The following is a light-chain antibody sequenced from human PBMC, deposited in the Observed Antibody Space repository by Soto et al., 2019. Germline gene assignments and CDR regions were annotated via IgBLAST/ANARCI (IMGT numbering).Light chain of an antibody. CDR3: QQYDSSLYP. CDR1: RSVSGSY. Sequence: EIVLTQSPGTLSFSPGERATLSCRASRSVSGSYLAWYQQKPGQAPRLLIYGASSRATGIPDRFSGSGSGTDFTLTISRLEPDDFAVYYCQQYDSSLYPFGQGTKLEIK. V-gene: IGKV3-20*01. CDR2: GAS. J-gene: IGKJ2*01.